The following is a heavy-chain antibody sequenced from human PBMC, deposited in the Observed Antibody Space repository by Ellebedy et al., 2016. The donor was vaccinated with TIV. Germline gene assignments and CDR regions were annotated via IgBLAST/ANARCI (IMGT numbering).Heavy chain of an antibody. CDR2: IKSDGSGT. CDR3: ARWNGYGRVDS. CDR1: GSGFIFGTYW. J-gene: IGHJ4*02. Sequence: GESLKISCVASGSGFIFGTYWLIWVRQGPGKGLVWVSRIKSDGSGTTYADSVKGRFTISRDNAKNTLYLQMNSLGAEETAVYYFARWNGYGRVDSWGQGTLVTVSS. D-gene: IGHD3-3*01. V-gene: IGHV3-74*01.